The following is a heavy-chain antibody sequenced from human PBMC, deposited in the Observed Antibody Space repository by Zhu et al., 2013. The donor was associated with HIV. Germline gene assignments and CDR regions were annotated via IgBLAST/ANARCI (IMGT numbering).Heavy chain of an antibody. J-gene: IGHJ6*03. CDR3: ARDAVTADESTYYYYYMDV. V-gene: IGHV1-69*01. Sequence: QVQLVQSGAEVKKPGSSVKVSCKASGGTFSSYAISWVRQAPRQGLEWMGGIIPIFGTANYAQKFQGRVTITADESTSTAYMELSSLRSEDTAVYYCARDAVTADESTYYYYYMDVWAKGHGHRLL. CDR2: IIPIFGTA. D-gene: IGHD2-21*02. CDR1: GGTFSSYA.